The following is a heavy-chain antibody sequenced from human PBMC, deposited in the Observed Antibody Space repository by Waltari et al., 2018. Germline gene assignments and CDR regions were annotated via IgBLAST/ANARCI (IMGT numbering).Heavy chain of an antibody. Sequence: EVQLVESGGGLVHPGGTLSLSCAASGFTFGTSWMNWVRQAPGRGPEWVANIKPDGSGRSYVDCVRGRFTISRDNAKSTLYLQINSLTVEDTAIYYCARDRGWRQFDYWGQGALVIVSS. V-gene: IGHV3-7*04. CDR2: IKPDGSGR. CDR3: ARDRGWRQFDY. CDR1: GFTFGTSW. J-gene: IGHJ4*02.